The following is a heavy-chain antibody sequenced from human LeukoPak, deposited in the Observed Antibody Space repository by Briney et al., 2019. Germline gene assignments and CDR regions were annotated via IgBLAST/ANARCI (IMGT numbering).Heavy chain of an antibody. CDR3: ARHDWLSGVSYQYYFDY. Sequence: PGGSLRLSCAASGFTFSSYAMSWVRQAPGKGLEWVSAISGSGGSTYYADSVKGRFTISRDNSKSTLYLQMNSLRAEDTAVYYCARHDWLSGVSYQYYFDYWGQGTLVTVSS. D-gene: IGHD3-9*01. CDR2: ISGSGGST. CDR1: GFTFSSYA. J-gene: IGHJ4*02. V-gene: IGHV3-23*01.